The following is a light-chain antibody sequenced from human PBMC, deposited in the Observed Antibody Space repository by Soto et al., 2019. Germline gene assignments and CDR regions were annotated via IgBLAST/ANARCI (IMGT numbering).Light chain of an antibody. V-gene: IGKV3D-15*01. CDR3: QQYSAWPLT. CDR1: QIIRNT. J-gene: IGKJ4*01. CDR2: GIS. Sequence: EIVMTQSPATLSVSPGESATLSCRASQIIRNTYLAWYQQKPGQTPRLLIYGISSRATGIPDRFSGSGSGTEFTLTISSLQSEDSATYYCQQYSAWPLTFGGGTKVEI.